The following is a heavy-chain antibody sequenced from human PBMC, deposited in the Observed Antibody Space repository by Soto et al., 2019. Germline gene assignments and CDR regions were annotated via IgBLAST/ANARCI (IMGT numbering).Heavy chain of an antibody. CDR2: IDWDDDK. Sequence: SGPTLVNPTQTLTLTCTFSGFSLRTTGMRVSWIRQPPGKALEWLARIDWDDDKFYSTSLKTRLTISKDTSENQVVLTMTNMDPVDTATYYCARTAGYYRGRHFDFWGQGALVTVSS. CDR3: ARTAGYYRGRHFDF. CDR1: GFSLRTTGMR. D-gene: IGHD3-10*01. J-gene: IGHJ4*02. V-gene: IGHV2-70*04.